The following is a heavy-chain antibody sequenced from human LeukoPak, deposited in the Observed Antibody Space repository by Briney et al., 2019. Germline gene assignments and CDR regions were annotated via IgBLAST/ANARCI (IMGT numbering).Heavy chain of an antibody. J-gene: IGHJ5*02. CDR1: GGSISSSSYY. Sequence: PSETLSLTCTVSGGSISSSSYYWGWIRQPPGKGLEWIGSIYYSGSTYYNPSLKSRVTISVDTSKNQFSLKLSSVTAADTAVYYCARANLLGGFDPWGQGTLVTVSS. CDR2: IYYSGST. V-gene: IGHV4-39*07. CDR3: ARANLLGGFDP. D-gene: IGHD3-16*01.